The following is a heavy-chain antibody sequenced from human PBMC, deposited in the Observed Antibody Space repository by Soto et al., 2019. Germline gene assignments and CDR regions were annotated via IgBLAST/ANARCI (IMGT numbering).Heavy chain of an antibody. CDR3: AREGADYCSSTSCYVGLDY. J-gene: IGHJ4*02. D-gene: IGHD2-2*01. Sequence: ESGGGVVQPGRSLRLSCAASGFTFSSYGMHWVRQAPGKGLEWVAVIWYDGSNKYYADSVKGRFTISRDNSKNTLYLQMNSLRAEDTAVYYCAREGADYCSSTSCYVGLDYWGQGTLVTVSS. V-gene: IGHV3-33*01. CDR1: GFTFSSYG. CDR2: IWYDGSNK.